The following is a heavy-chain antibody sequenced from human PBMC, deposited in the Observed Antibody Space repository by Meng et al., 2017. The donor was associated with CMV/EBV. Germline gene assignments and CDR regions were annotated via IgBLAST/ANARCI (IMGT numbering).Heavy chain of an antibody. CDR1: GFTFSNAW. CDR3: TTDLPVAGILASYYYYYGMDV. V-gene: IGHV3-15*01. CDR2: IKSKTDGGTT. J-gene: IGHJ6*02. Sequence: GEPLKISCAASGFTFSNAWMSWVRQAPGKGLEWVGRIKSKTDGGTTDYAAPVKGRFTISRDDPKNTLYLQMNSLKTEDTAVYYCTTDLPVAGILASYYYYYGMDVWGQGTTVTVSS. D-gene: IGHD6-19*01.